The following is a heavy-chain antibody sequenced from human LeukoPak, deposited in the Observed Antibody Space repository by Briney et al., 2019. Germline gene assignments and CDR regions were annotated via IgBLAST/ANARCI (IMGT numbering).Heavy chain of an antibody. CDR2: IYYSGST. J-gene: IGHJ4*02. V-gene: IGHV4-39*01. CDR1: GGSISSSSYY. CDR3: ARHLGWELLTPFDY. Sequence: SETLSLTCTVSGGSISSSSYYWGWIRQPPGKGLEWIGSIYYSGSTYYNPSLKSRVTISVDTSKNQFSLKLSSVTAADTAVYYCARHLGWELLTPFDYWGQGTPVTVSS. D-gene: IGHD1-26*01.